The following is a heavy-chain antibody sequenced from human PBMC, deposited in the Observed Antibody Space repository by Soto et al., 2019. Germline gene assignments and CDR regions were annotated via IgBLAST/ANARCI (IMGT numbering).Heavy chain of an antibody. J-gene: IGHJ4*02. V-gene: IGHV4-31*03. Sequence: SETLSLTCTVSGGSISSGRYYWNWIRQHPGKGLEWIGYIYHSGNTYYNPSLKSRSSISLDTSKNQFSLKLNSVTVADTAVYYCSRIDQRFLEWLFPHSWGQGNLVTVSS. CDR3: SRIDQRFLEWLFPHS. CDR1: GGSISSGRYY. D-gene: IGHD3-3*01. CDR2: IYHSGNT.